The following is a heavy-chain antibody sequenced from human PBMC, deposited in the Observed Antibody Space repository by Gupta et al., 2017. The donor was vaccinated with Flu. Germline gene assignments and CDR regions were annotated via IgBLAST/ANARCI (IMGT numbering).Heavy chain of an antibody. Sequence: GKGLEWVGFIRSKAYGGTTEYAASVKGRFTISRDDSKSIAYLQMNSLKTEDTAVYYCTRGRGLGYSSGWVEDYFDYWGQGTLVTVSS. CDR2: IRSKAYGGTT. D-gene: IGHD6-19*01. J-gene: IGHJ4*02. CDR3: TRGRGLGYSSGWVEDYFDY. V-gene: IGHV3-49*02.